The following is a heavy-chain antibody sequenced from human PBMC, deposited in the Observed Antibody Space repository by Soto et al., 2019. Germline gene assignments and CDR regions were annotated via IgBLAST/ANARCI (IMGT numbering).Heavy chain of an antibody. V-gene: IGHV3-48*01. CDR3: ARAPIVRAPYFDY. D-gene: IGHD2-15*01. CDR2: ISSSSSTI. Sequence: GGSLRLSCAAYGFTFSSYSMNWVRQAPGKGLEWVSYISSSSSTIYYADSVKGRFTISRDNAKNSLYLQMNSLRAEDTAVYYCARAPIVRAPYFDYWGQGTLVTVSS. CDR1: GFTFSSYS. J-gene: IGHJ4*02.